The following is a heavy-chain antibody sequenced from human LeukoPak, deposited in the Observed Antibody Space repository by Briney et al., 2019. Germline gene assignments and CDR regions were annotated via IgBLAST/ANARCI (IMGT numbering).Heavy chain of an antibody. CDR1: GGSISSYY. J-gene: IGHJ3*02. CDR2: IYYSGST. Sequence: SETLSLTCTVSGGSISSYYWSWIRQPPGKGLEWIGYIYYSGSTNYNPSLKSRVTISVDTSKNQFSLKLSSVTAADTAVYCCARLLDAFDIWGQGTMVTVSS. CDR3: ARLLDAFDI. V-gene: IGHV4-59*08.